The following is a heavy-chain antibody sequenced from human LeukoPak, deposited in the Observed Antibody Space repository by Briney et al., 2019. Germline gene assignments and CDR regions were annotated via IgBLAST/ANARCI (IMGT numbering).Heavy chain of an antibody. J-gene: IGHJ6*03. CDR1: GFTFSSYA. CDR3: AREAAMGDYYYYYYMDV. V-gene: IGHV3-64*01. Sequence: GGSLRLSCAASGFTFSSYAMHWVRQAPGKGLEYVSAISSNGGSTYYANSVKGRFTISRDNSKNTLYLQMGSLRAEDMAVYYCAREAAMGDYYYYYYMDVWGKGTTVTVSS. D-gene: IGHD5-18*01. CDR2: ISSNGGST.